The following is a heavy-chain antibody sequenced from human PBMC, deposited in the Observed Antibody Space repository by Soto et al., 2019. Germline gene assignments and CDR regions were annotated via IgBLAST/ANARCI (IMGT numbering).Heavy chain of an antibody. D-gene: IGHD2-15*01. Sequence: ASVQVSCKASGYTFTRYTMNWVRQAPGQRLEWMGWINPDNGNTKSSQKFQDRVIITRDTSASTAYMDLSSLRSEDTAVYYCARGIATGQLDPWGQGTLVTVSS. CDR1: GYTFTRYT. J-gene: IGHJ5*02. CDR3: ARGIATGQLDP. V-gene: IGHV1-3*01. CDR2: INPDNGNT.